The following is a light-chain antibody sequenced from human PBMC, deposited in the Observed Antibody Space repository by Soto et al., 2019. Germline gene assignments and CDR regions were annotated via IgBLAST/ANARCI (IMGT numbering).Light chain of an antibody. Sequence: QSALTQPPSASGSPGQSVAISCTGTSSDVGAYKYVSWYQQHPGKAPKLLIFEVNERPSGVPDRFSGSKSGNTASLTVSGLQAEDEADYYCHSYACSNSWVFGGVTKLTVL. V-gene: IGLV2-8*01. CDR2: EVN. J-gene: IGLJ3*02. CDR3: HSYACSNSWV. CDR1: SSDVGAYKY.